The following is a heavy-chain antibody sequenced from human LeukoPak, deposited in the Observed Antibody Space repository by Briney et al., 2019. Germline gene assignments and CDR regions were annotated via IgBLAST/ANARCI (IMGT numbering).Heavy chain of an antibody. V-gene: IGHV1-69*13. D-gene: IGHD2-2*01. Sequence: SVKVSCKASGGTFSSYAISWVRQAPGQGLEWMGGIIPIFGTANYAQKFQGRVTITADESTSRAYMELSSLRSEDTAVYYCARQRIGLPAAKAFSWGSQKYYYYYGMDVWGKGTTVTVSS. CDR3: ARQRIGLPAAKAFSWGSQKYYYYYGMDV. J-gene: IGHJ6*04. CDR2: IIPIFGTA. CDR1: GGTFSSYA.